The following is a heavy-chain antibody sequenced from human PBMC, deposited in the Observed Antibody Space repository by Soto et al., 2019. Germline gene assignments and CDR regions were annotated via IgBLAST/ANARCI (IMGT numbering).Heavy chain of an antibody. CDR2: LYYDGSNK. V-gene: IGHV3-33*01. CDR3: ARDWVPFT. D-gene: IGHD3-16*01. CDR1: GFTFSDYG. Sequence: QVQLVESGGGVVQPGRSLRLSCAASGFTFSDYGMHWARQAPGKGLEWVASLYYDGSNKQHADSVKGRFTISRDDAKNTLYLQMNSLRAEDTAVYYCARDWVPFTWGQGTLVTVSS. J-gene: IGHJ5*02.